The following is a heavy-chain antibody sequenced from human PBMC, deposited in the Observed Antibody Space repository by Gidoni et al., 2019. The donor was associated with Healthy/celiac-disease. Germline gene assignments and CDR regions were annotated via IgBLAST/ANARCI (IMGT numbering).Heavy chain of an antibody. D-gene: IGHD4-17*01. V-gene: IGHV1-8*01. J-gene: IGHJ4*02. CDR1: VYTFTSYD. CDR3: ARGSRRLPGRYYFDY. Sequence: QVQLVQCGAEVKKPGASVQDSCKASVYTFTSYDINWVRQATGPGLEWMGWMNPNSGNTGYAQKFQGRVTMTRNTSISTAYMELSSLRSEDTAVYYCARGSRRLPGRYYFDYWGQGTLVTVSS. CDR2: MNPNSGNT.